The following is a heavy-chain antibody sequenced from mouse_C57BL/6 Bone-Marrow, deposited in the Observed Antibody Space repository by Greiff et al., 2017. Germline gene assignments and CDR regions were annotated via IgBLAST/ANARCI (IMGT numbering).Heavy chain of an antibody. CDR1: GYTFTSYT. CDR3: ARGGGMDY. J-gene: IGHJ4*01. Sequence: VQLQQSGAELARPGASVTMSCKASGYTFTSYTMHWVKQRPGQGLEWIGYINPSSGYTKYNQKFKDKATLTADKSSSTAYMPLSSLTSEDAAVYYWARGGGMDYWGQGTSVTVSS. V-gene: IGHV1-4*01. CDR2: INPSSGYT.